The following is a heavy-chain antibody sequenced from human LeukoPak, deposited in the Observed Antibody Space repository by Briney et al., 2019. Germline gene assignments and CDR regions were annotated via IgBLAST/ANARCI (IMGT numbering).Heavy chain of an antibody. J-gene: IGHJ4*02. V-gene: IGHV1-8*01. CDR3: ARTNPYDSSGYYLDY. Sequence: GASVKVSCKASGYTFTSYDINWARQATGQGLEWMGWMNPNSGNTGYAQKFQGRVTMTRNTSISTAYMELSSLRSEDTAVYYCARTNPYDSSGYYLDYWGQGTLVTVSS. D-gene: IGHD3-22*01. CDR2: MNPNSGNT. CDR1: GYTFTSYD.